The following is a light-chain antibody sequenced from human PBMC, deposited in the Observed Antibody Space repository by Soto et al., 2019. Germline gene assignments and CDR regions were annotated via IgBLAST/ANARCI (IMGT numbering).Light chain of an antibody. CDR3: QQYNNWPPT. J-gene: IGKJ1*01. V-gene: IGKV3-15*01. Sequence: EIMMTQSPATLSVSPGDRATLPCRASQSVSSKLVWYQQKPGQAPRLLIHGASTRATGIPARFSGSGSGTEFTLTISSLQSEDFAFYYCQQYNNWPPTFGQGTKVEIK. CDR1: QSVSSK. CDR2: GAS.